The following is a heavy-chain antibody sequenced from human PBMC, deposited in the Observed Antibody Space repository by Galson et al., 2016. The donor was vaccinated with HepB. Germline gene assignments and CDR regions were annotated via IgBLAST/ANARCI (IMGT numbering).Heavy chain of an antibody. CDR1: GFTFSNAW. CDR2: IKTKTDGGTT. CDR3: TTDRGIQLWPRGY. V-gene: IGHV3-15*01. Sequence: SLRLSCAASGFTFSNAWMSWVRQTPGKGLKWVGRIKTKTDGGTTDYAAPVKGRFTISRDDSKNTLYLQMNSLKTEDTAVYYCTTDRGIQLWPRGYWGQGTLVTHSS. D-gene: IGHD5-18*01. J-gene: IGHJ4*02.